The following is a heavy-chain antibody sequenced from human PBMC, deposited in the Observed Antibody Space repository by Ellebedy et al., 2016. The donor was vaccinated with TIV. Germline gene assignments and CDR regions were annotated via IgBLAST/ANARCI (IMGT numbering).Heavy chain of an antibody. CDR1: GYTFTSYY. V-gene: IGHV1-46*01. CDR3: ATYGSGTYASFDY. D-gene: IGHD3-10*01. J-gene: IGHJ4*02. CDR2: INPSGGST. Sequence: ASVKVSCKASGYTFTSYYIYWVRQAPGQGLEWMGIINPSGGSTSYAQKFQGRVTMTRDTSTRTVYMELSSLTSEDTAIYYCATYGSGTYASFDYWGQGTLVTVSS.